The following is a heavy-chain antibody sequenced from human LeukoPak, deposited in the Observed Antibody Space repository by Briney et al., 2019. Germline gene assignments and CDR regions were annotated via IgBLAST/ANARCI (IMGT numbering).Heavy chain of an antibody. Sequence: SETLSLTCSVSGGSISSSSYYWGWIRQPPGKGLEWIGDINDSGTTKYNPTLRSRVTISIDTSKNQFSLKVKSVTAADTAVYYCARVPSGSYPHDDNWFDPWGQGTLVTVSS. J-gene: IGHJ5*02. D-gene: IGHD1-26*01. CDR1: GGSISSSSYY. V-gene: IGHV4-39*07. CDR3: ARVPSGSYPHDDNWFDP. CDR2: INDSGTT.